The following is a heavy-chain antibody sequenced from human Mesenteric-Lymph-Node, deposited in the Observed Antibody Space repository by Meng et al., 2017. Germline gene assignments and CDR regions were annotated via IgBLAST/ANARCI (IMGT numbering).Heavy chain of an antibody. CDR1: GFTFSSYA. CDR2: ISYDGSNK. J-gene: IGHJ3*02. V-gene: IGHV3-30*04. CDR3: ARDPGVNYYDSSESSHAFDI. D-gene: IGHD3-22*01. Sequence: GESLKISCAASGFTFSSYAMHWVRQAPGKGLEWVAVISYDGSNKYYADSVKGRFTISRDNSKNTLYLQMNSLRAEDEAVYYYARDPGVNYYDSSESSHAFDIWGQGTMATVSS.